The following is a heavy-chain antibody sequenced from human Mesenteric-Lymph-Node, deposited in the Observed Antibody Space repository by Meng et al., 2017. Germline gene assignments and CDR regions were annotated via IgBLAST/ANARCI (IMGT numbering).Heavy chain of an antibody. D-gene: IGHD2/OR15-2a*01. CDR2: ITNTPNRYPT. CDR1: GFTFTDHY. Sequence: EVQLVESGGGWVQAGGSLRLCCAASGFTFTDHYMDWVRQAPGKGLEWVGRITNTPNRYPTNYAASVKGRFTISRDDSKNSLYLEMNSLKIEDTAVYYCARDTSTSLDYWGQGALVTVSS. V-gene: IGHV3-72*01. J-gene: IGHJ4*02. CDR3: ARDTSTSLDY.